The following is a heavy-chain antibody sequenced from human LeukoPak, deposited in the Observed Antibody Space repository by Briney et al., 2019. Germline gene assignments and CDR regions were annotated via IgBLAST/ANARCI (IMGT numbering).Heavy chain of an antibody. J-gene: IGHJ6*03. V-gene: IGHV3-43*01. Sequence: GGSLRLSCAASGFTFDDYTMHWVRQAPGKGLEWVSLISWDGGSTYYADSVKGRFTISRDNSKNSLYLQMNSLRAEDTALYYCAKQQLVRGYYYYYYMDVWGKGTTVTVSS. CDR1: GFTFDDYT. CDR3: AKQQLVRGYYYYYYMDV. CDR2: ISWDGGST. D-gene: IGHD6-13*01.